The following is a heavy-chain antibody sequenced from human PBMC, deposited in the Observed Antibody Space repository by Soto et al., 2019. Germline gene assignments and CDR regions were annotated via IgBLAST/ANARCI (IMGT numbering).Heavy chain of an antibody. CDR1: GFTFTISA. V-gene: IGHV1-58*01. Sequence: SVKVSCKASGFTFTISAVQWVLQARGQRLEWIGWIVVGSGNTNYAQKFQERVTITRDMSTSTAYMELSSLRSEDTAVYYCAADGSSGWEDYYYCYGMDVWGQGTTVTVSS. D-gene: IGHD6-19*01. CDR3: AADGSSGWEDYYYCYGMDV. CDR2: IVVGSGNT. J-gene: IGHJ6*01.